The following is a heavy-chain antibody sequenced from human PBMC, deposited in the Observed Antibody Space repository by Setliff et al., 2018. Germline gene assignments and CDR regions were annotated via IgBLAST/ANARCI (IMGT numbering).Heavy chain of an antibody. Sequence: PSETLSLTCAVSGYSISSGYYWGWIRQPPGKGLEWIGSIDHSGSTHYNPSLKSRVTISVDTAKNQFSLKLTAVTAADTAIYYCARHRAVAGAYYFDFWGQGTLVTVSS. J-gene: IGHJ4*02. D-gene: IGHD6-19*01. V-gene: IGHV4-38-2*01. CDR2: IDHSGST. CDR3: ARHRAVAGAYYFDF. CDR1: GYSISSGYY.